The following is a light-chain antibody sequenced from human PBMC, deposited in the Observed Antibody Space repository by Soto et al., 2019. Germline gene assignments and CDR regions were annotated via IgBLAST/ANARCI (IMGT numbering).Light chain of an antibody. CDR2: DDS. J-gene: IGLJ1*01. Sequence: SYDLTQPPSVSVAPGQTARISCGGSNLGTKSVHWYQQKPGQAPLLVVYDDSDRPSGIPERFSGSNSGNTATLTIRRVEAGDEADYYCQVWDSSSDHYVFGSGTKVTVL. V-gene: IGLV3-21*02. CDR3: QVWDSSSDHYV. CDR1: NLGTKS.